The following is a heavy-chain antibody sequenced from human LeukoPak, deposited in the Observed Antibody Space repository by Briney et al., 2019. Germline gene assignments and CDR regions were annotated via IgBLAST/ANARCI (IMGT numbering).Heavy chain of an antibody. D-gene: IGHD3-22*01. J-gene: IGHJ4*02. CDR3: ARLGLRITMIVVAEPDYFDY. Sequence: SETLSLTCTVSGGSISSSSYYWGWIRQPPGKGLEWIGSIYYSGSTYYNPSLKSRVTISVDTSKNQFSLKLSSVTAADTAVYYCARLGLRITMIVVAEPDYFDYWGQGTLVTVSS. CDR1: GGSISSSSYY. V-gene: IGHV4-39*01. CDR2: IYYSGST.